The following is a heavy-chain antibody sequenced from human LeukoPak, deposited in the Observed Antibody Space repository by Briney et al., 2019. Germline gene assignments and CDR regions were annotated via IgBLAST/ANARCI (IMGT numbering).Heavy chain of an antibody. Sequence: SETLSLTCAVYGGSFSGYYWSWIRQPPGKGLEWIGEINHSGSTNYNPSVKSRVTISVDTSKNQFSLKLSSVTAADTAVYYCAGQRAGFWSGYYTVDYWGQGTLVTVSS. CDR1: GGSFSGYY. CDR2: INHSGST. D-gene: IGHD3-3*01. V-gene: IGHV4-34*01. J-gene: IGHJ4*02. CDR3: AGQRAGFWSGYYTVDY.